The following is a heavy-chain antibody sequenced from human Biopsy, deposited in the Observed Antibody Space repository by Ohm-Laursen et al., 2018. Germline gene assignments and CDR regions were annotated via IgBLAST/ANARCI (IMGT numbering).Heavy chain of an antibody. D-gene: IGHD1-26*01. CDR1: GYTFTDSY. CDR3: ARGGLNYWYFDL. CDR2: INPNSGGT. J-gene: IGHJ2*01. Sequence: GASVTVSCKVSGYTFTDSYMHWVRQAPGQGLEWMGWINPNSGGTNYAQKFQGRVTMTRDTSMSTAYMELNRLRSDDTAVYYCARGGLNYWYFDLWGRGTLVTVSS. V-gene: IGHV1-2*02.